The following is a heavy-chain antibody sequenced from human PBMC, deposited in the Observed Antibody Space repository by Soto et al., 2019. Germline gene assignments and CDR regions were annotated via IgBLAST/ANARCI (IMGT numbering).Heavy chain of an antibody. Sequence: GSLRLCCAAGRFTFRSYWLSWVRQAPGKGLEWVANIKQDGSEKYYVDSVKGRFTISRDNAKNSLYLQMNSLRAEDTAVYYCASGSGSTSWGQGTLVTVSS. CDR1: RFTFRSYW. CDR2: IKQDGSEK. D-gene: IGHD3-10*01. CDR3: ASGSGSTS. J-gene: IGHJ5*02. V-gene: IGHV3-7*01.